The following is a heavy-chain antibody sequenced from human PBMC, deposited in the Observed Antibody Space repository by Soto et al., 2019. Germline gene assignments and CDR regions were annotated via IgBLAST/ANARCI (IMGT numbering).Heavy chain of an antibody. CDR1: GYTFTNYG. Sequence: ASVTVSCKASGYTFTNYGISCVRQAPGQGLGWMGWISAYNGNTNYAQKLQGRVTMTTDTSTSTAYMELRSLRSDDTAVYYCARASSAALDAFDNWGQGTMVTVSS. CDR2: ISAYNGNT. CDR3: ARASSAALDAFDN. J-gene: IGHJ3*02. D-gene: IGHD6-25*01. V-gene: IGHV1-18*04.